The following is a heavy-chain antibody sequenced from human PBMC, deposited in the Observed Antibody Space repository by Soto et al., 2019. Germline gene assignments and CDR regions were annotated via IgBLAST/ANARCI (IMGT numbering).Heavy chain of an antibody. V-gene: IGHV4-38-2*01. D-gene: IGHD3-22*01. CDR1: GYSISSGYY. J-gene: IGHJ5*02. CDR2: IYHSGST. CDR3: ARLYDSSGFDWFDP. Sequence: SETLSLTCAVSGYSISSGYYWGWIRQPPGKGLEWIGSIYHSGSTYYNPSLKSRVTISVDTSKNQFSLKLSSVTAADTAVYYCARLYDSSGFDWFDPWGQGTLVTVS.